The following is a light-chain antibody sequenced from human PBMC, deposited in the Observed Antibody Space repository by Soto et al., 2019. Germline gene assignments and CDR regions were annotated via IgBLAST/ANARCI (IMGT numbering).Light chain of an antibody. Sequence: IVLTQSPGTLSLSPGERATLSCRASQSVSSTYIAWYQQNPGQAPRLLIYGASSRATGIPDRFSGSGSGTDFTLTISRLEPEDFAVYFCQQYGRSPPFNFGQGTKVEMK. CDR1: QSVSSTY. CDR3: QQYGRSPPFN. J-gene: IGKJ2*01. V-gene: IGKV3-20*01. CDR2: GAS.